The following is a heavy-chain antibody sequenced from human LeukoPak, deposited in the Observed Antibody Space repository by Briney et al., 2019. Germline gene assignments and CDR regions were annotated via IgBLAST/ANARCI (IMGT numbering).Heavy chain of an antibody. V-gene: IGHV3-23*01. CDR1: GFTFSTYA. CDR2: ISSSGGST. Sequence: GGSLRLSCAASGFTFSTYAMSWVRQGPGKGLEWVSAISSSGGSTYYADSVKGRFTISRDNSKNTLYLQMNSLRAEDTAVYYCAKGVGSGEWLVLYYFDYWGQGTLVTVSS. J-gene: IGHJ4*02. D-gene: IGHD6-19*01. CDR3: AKGVGSGEWLVLYYFDY.